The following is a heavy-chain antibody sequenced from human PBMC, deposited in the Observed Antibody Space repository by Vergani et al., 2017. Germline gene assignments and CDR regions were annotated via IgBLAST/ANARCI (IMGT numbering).Heavy chain of an antibody. V-gene: IGHV1-69*11. CDR1: GGTFSSYA. CDR3: ARAPYYDFWSGYNFDY. Sequence: QVQLVQSGAEVKKPGSSVKVSCKASGGTFSSYAISWVRQAPAQGLEWMGRIIPILGTANYAQKFQGRVTITADESTSTAYMELSSLRSEDTAVYYCARAPYYDFWSGYNFDYWGQGTLVTVSS. J-gene: IGHJ4*02. CDR2: IIPILGTA. D-gene: IGHD3-3*01.